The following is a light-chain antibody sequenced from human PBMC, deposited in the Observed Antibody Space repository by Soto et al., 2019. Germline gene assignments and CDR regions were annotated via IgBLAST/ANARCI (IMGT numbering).Light chain of an antibody. CDR2: DAS. V-gene: IGKV3-11*01. CDR3: QQRNILPLT. Sequence: EIVLTQSPATLSLSPWERATLSCRASQSVFSSLAWYQQKPGQAPRLLISDASNRATGVPARFSGSGSGTDFTLTISSLEPEDFAVYYCQQRNILPLTFGGGTKVDIK. J-gene: IGKJ4*01. CDR1: QSVFSS.